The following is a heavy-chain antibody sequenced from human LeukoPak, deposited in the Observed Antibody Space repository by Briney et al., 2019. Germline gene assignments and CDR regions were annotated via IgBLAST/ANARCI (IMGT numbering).Heavy chain of an antibody. Sequence: SETLSLTCTVSGGSISSYYWSWIRQPPGKGLERIGYIYYSGSTNYNPSLKSRVTISVDTSKNQFSLKLSSVTAADTAVYYCARHSSSWYEDYWGQGTLVTVSS. CDR3: ARHSSSWYEDY. CDR2: IYYSGST. J-gene: IGHJ4*02. V-gene: IGHV4-59*08. D-gene: IGHD6-13*01. CDR1: GGSISSYY.